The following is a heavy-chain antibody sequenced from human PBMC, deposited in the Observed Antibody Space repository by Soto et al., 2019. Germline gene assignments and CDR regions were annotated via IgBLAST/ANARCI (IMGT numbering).Heavy chain of an antibody. V-gene: IGHV3-30*09. CDR2: ISYDGINA. J-gene: IGHJ4*02. Sequence: PVGSLRLSCASSGFNFRTFTMHWVRQAPGKGLEWVASISYDGINAYYADSVKGRFAISRDKSKNTVSLQINSLRPADTAAYYCAKDGVNDASLSPVDYWGQGTLVTVSS. D-gene: IGHD3-3*01. CDR3: AKDGVNDASLSPVDY. CDR1: GFNFRTFT.